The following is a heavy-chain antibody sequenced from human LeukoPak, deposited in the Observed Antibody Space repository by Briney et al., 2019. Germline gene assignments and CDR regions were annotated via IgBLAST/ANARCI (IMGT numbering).Heavy chain of an antibody. CDR1: GFTLSSYG. J-gene: IGHJ6*03. CDR2: IRYDVSNK. D-gene: IGHD2-2*01. Sequence: PGGSLRLSCAASGFTLSSYGMHCVRQAPGKGLVWVAFIRYDVSNKYYADSVKGRFTISRDNSKNTLYLQMNSLRAEDTAVYYCAKDGGIVVVPAAKKNYYMDVWGKGTTVTVSS. V-gene: IGHV3-30*02. CDR3: AKDGGIVVVPAAKKNYYMDV.